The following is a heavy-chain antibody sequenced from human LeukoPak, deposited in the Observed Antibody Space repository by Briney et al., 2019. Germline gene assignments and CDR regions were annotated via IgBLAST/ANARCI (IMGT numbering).Heavy chain of an antibody. J-gene: IGHJ5*02. V-gene: IGHV3-33*03. CDR2: IWYDGSNK. CDR3: AKRGYSYSLDA. Sequence: GGSLRLSCAASGFTFSNYGMHWVRQAPGKGLEWVAVIWYDGSNKYYVDSVKGRFTISRDNTKNSLYLQMNSLRAEDTAVYYCAKRGYSYSLDAWGQGTLVAVSS. CDR1: GFTFSNYG. D-gene: IGHD5-18*01.